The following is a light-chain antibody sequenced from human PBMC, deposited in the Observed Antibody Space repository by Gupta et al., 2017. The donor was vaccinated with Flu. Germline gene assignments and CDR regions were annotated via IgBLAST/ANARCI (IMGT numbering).Light chain of an antibody. CDR2: GET. Sequence: GTLVVSPGERATPSCWATQNVRSNYLAWYQQKPGQAPRLLIYGETSRATGVPDRFSGGGSVTEFTLTIRRVEPEDFAVYYCHHEGESPRPFGQGTKVEI. CDR3: HHEGESPRP. V-gene: IGKV3-20*01. CDR1: QNVRSNY. J-gene: IGKJ1*01.